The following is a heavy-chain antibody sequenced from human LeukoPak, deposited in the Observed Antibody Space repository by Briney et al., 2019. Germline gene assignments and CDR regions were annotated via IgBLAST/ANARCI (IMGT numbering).Heavy chain of an antibody. V-gene: IGHV4-59*01. D-gene: IGHD7-27*01. Sequence: PSETLSLTCTVSGGSISSYYWSWIRQPPGQGLEWIGYIYYSGSTNYNPSLKGRVTISVEMSKNQFSLKLSSVTAADTAVYYCARALKLTGDYYYYGMDVWGQGTTVTVSS. CDR1: GGSISSYY. CDR3: ARALKLTGDYYYYGMDV. CDR2: IYYSGST. J-gene: IGHJ6*02.